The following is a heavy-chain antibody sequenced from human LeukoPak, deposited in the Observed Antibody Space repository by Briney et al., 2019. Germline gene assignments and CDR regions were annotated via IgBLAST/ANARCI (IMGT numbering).Heavy chain of an antibody. J-gene: IGHJ6*03. Sequence: GGSLRLSCAASGFTFSSYGMHWVRHAPGEGLEGVAFIRYDGSNKYYADSVKGRFTISRDNSKNTLYLQMNSLRAEDTAVYYCAKALVGATTSLYYYYMDVWGKGTTVTVSS. D-gene: IGHD1-26*01. CDR2: IRYDGSNK. CDR3: AKALVGATTSLYYYYMDV. CDR1: GFTFSSYG. V-gene: IGHV3-30*02.